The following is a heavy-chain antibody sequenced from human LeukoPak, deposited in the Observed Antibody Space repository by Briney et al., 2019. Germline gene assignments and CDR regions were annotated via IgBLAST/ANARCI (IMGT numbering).Heavy chain of an antibody. J-gene: IGHJ5*02. D-gene: IGHD4-17*01. CDR1: GFIFNNYG. V-gene: IGHV3-33*01. CDR2: IWSDGSNR. CDR3: ARLERWGDYGYNWFDP. Sequence: GGSLRLSCAASGFIFNNYGMHWVRQAPGKGLDWVAVIWSDGSNRHYADSVKDRFTISRDDSKNTLYLQMNSLRVEDTAVYFCARLERWGDYGYNWFDPWGQGTLVTVSS.